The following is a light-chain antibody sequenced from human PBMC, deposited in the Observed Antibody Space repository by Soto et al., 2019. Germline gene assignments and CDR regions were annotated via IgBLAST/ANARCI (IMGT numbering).Light chain of an antibody. CDR3: QAWVSSTVL. CDR1: KLGNRY. Sequence: SYELSQPPSVSVSPGATVSINCTGDKLGNRYTSWYQQRPGQSPVLVIYGDNKRPSGIPERLSGSNSGDTATLTIAGAQALDEADYYCQAWVSSTVLFGGGTKVTV. CDR2: GDN. J-gene: IGLJ3*02. V-gene: IGLV3-1*01.